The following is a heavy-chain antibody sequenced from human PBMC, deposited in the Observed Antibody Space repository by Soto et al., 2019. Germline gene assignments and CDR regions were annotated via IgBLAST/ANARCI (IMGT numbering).Heavy chain of an antibody. CDR3: ARRGYGSGSYRYYYYYMDV. D-gene: IGHD3-10*01. Sequence: PSETLSLTCTVSGASTSTYYWSWIRQPPGKGLEWIGYIYYSGSTNYNPSLKSRVTISVDTSKNQFSLKLSSVTAADTAVYYCARRGYGSGSYRYYYYYMDVWGKGTTVTVSS. CDR1: GASTSTYY. V-gene: IGHV4-59*08. CDR2: IYYSGST. J-gene: IGHJ6*03.